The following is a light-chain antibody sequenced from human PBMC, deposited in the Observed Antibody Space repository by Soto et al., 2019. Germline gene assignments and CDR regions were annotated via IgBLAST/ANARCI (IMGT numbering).Light chain of an antibody. CDR2: LNSDGSH. CDR3: QSYDSSLSGSV. J-gene: IGLJ3*02. Sequence: QSVLTQSPSASASLGASVKLTCTLSSGHSSYAIAWHQQQPEKGPRYLMKLNSDGSHSKGDGIPDRFSGSSSGAERYLTISSLQAEDEADYYCQSYDSSLSGSVFGGGTKLTVL. V-gene: IGLV4-69*01. CDR1: SGHSSYA.